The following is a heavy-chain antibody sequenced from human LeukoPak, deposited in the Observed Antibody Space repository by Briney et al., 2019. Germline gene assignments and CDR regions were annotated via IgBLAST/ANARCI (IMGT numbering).Heavy chain of an antibody. CDR2: ISGSGGST. J-gene: IGHJ6*02. CDR3: AKDRGYSGYVRYYGMDV. CDR1: GFTFSSCA. V-gene: IGHV3-23*01. D-gene: IGHD5-12*01. Sequence: SGGSLRLSCAASGFTFSSCAMSWVRQAPGKGLEWVSAISGSGGSTYYADSVKGRFTISRDNSKNTLYLQMNSLRAEDTAVYYCAKDRGYSGYVRYYGMDVWGQGTTVTVSS.